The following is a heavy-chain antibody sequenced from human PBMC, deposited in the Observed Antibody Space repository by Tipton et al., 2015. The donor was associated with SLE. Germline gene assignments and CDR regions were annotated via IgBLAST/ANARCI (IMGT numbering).Heavy chain of an antibody. D-gene: IGHD3-3*01. CDR2: IYHTGST. V-gene: IGHV4-59*12. Sequence: TLSLTCTVSGGSISSYCWNWFRQPPGKELEWIGYIYHTGSTNYNPSLRSRVAISVGTSKNQFSLNLSSLTGADTAVYYCARGIATGAIFGVVPLFWGQGRMVSVSS. J-gene: IGHJ3*01. CDR1: GGSISSYC. CDR3: ARGIATGAIFGVVPLF.